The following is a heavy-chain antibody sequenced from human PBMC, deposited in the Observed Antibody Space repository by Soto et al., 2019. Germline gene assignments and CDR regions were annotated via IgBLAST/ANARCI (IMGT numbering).Heavy chain of an antibody. V-gene: IGHV3-30-3*01. CDR3: ARVGRLHYFDY. CDR2: ISYDGSNK. Sequence: QVQLVESGGGVVQPGRSLRLSCAASGFTFSSYAMHWVRQAPDKGLEWVAVISYDGSNKYYADSVKGRFTISRDNSKNTLFLQMNSLRAEDTAVYYCARVGRLHYFDYWGQGTLVTVSS. D-gene: IGHD4-17*01. J-gene: IGHJ4*02. CDR1: GFTFSSYA.